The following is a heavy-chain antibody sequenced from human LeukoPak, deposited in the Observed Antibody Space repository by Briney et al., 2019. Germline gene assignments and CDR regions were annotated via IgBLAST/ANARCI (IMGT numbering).Heavy chain of an antibody. CDR2: INHEGGGI. D-gene: IGHD1-1*01. Sequence: GGSLRLSCAASGFTFSESWMTWVRQVPGQGLEWVAHINHEGGGIQYVDSVKGRFTISRDNAKGSVYLQMNSLRAEDTAIYHCATYTNWVAWDVWGQGTTVIVSS. CDR1: GFTFSESW. CDR3: ATYTNWVAWDV. V-gene: IGHV3-7*01. J-gene: IGHJ6*02.